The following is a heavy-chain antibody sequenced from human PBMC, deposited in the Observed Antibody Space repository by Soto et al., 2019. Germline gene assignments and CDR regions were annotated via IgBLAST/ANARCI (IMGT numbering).Heavy chain of an antibody. J-gene: IGHJ5*02. V-gene: IGHV3-21*01. D-gene: IGHD3-16*01. Sequence: EVQLVESGGGLVKPGGSLRLSCAASGFTFSSYSMNWVRQAPGKGLEWVSSISTSSSYIYYADSMKGRFTISRDNAKNSLYLQMNSLRAEDMAVYYCARDLHDYVSFRFDPWGQGTLVTVSS. CDR3: ARDLHDYVSFRFDP. CDR1: GFTFSSYS. CDR2: ISTSSSYI.